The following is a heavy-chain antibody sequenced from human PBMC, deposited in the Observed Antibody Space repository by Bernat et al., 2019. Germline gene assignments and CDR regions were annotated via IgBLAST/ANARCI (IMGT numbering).Heavy chain of an antibody. D-gene: IGHD6-13*01. V-gene: IGHV3-33*01. CDR2: IWYDGSNK. CDR1: GFTFSSYG. J-gene: IGHJ6*02. CDR3: ARTGSSSWYGQAYYYGMDV. Sequence: QVQLVESGGGVVQPGRSLRLSCAASGFTFSSYGMHWVRQAPGKGLEWVAVIWYDGSNKYYADSVKGRFTISRDNSKNTLYLQMNSLRAEDTAVYYCARTGSSSWYGQAYYYGMDVWGQGTTVTVSS.